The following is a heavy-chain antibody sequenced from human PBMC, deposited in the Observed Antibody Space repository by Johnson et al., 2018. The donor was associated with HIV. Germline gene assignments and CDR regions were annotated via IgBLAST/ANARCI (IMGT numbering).Heavy chain of an antibody. CDR2: ISSSGSTI. Sequence: VLLVESGGGVVQAGRSLRLSCAASGFTFISSGMHCVRQAPGKGLEWVSYISSSGSTIYYADSVKGRFTISRDNAKNSLYLQMNSLRAEDTAVYYCAREYSSGYPDAFDIWGQGTMVTVSS. CDR1: GFTFISSG. J-gene: IGHJ3*02. D-gene: IGHD3-22*01. CDR3: AREYSSGYPDAFDI. V-gene: IGHV3-48*04.